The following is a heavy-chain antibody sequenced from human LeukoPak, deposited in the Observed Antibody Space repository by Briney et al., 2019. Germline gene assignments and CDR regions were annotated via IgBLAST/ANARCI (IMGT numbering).Heavy chain of an antibody. CDR3: ARDRGDIVVVPAAMVWFDP. V-gene: IGHV1-18*01. CDR2: ISAYKGNT. Sequence: ASVKVSCKASGYTFTSYGISWVRQAPGQGLEWMGWISAYKGNTNYAQKLQGRVTMTTDTSTSTAYMELRSLRSDDTAVYYCARDRGDIVVVPAAMVWFDPWGQGTLVTVSS. D-gene: IGHD2-2*01. CDR1: GYTFTSYG. J-gene: IGHJ5*02.